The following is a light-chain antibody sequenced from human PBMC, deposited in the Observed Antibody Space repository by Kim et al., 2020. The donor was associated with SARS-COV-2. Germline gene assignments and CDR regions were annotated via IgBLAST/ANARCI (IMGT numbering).Light chain of an antibody. CDR2: DAS. CDR3: QQRSSWPPT. Sequence: FPPGESATLSCRASHSIGNSLAWYQQKPGQAPRLLIHDASNGATDIPARFSGSGSGTDFTLTISSLEPEDFAVYFCQQRSSWPPTFGQGTRLEIK. V-gene: IGKV3-11*01. J-gene: IGKJ5*01. CDR1: HSIGNS.